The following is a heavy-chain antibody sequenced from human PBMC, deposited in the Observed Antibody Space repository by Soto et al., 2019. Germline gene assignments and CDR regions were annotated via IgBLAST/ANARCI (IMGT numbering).Heavy chain of an antibody. V-gene: IGHV1-69*12. CDR1: GGTFSSYA. Sequence: QVQLVQSGAEVKKPGSSVKVSCKASGGTFSSYAISWVRQAPGQGLEWMGGILPIFGTATYAQKFQGRVTIPADEPTSTAAMELSSLRTGDTAVYYCARDPRPPSYYDSRGQSGPQYNWFDPSGQGTLVTVST. J-gene: IGHJ5*02. CDR2: ILPIFGTA. CDR3: ARDPRPPSYYDSRGQSGPQYNWFDP. D-gene: IGHD3-22*01.